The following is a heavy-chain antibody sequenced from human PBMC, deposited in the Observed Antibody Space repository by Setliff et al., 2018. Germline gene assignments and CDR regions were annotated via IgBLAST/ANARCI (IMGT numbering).Heavy chain of an antibody. CDR3: ARLRGAFDY. V-gene: IGHV4-59*01. J-gene: IGHJ4*02. CDR1: GGSISSYY. CDR2: IYYSGST. D-gene: IGHD3-16*01. Sequence: SETLSLTCTVSGGSISSYYWSWIRQPPGKRLEWIGYIYYSGSTNYNPSLESRVTISVDTSKNQFSLRLNSATAADTAVYYCARLRGAFDYWGQGTLGTV.